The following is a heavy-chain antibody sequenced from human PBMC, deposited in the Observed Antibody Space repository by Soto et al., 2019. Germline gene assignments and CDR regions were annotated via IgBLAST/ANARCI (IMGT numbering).Heavy chain of an antibody. CDR2: IYYSGST. CDR1: GGSVSSGSYY. J-gene: IGHJ6*02. CDR3: ARDVGVGATWGYYYYGMDV. Sequence: KPSETLSLTCTVSGGSVSSGSYYWSWIRQPPGKGLEWIGYIYYSGSTNYNPSLKSRVTISVDTSKNQFSLKLSSVTAADTAVYYCARDVGVGATWGYYYYGMDVWGQGTTVTVSS. V-gene: IGHV4-61*01. D-gene: IGHD1-26*01.